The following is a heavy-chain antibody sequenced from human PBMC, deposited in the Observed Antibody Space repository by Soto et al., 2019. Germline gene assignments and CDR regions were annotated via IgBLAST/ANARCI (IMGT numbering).Heavy chain of an antibody. CDR3: TTGRYTFGLDS. D-gene: IGHD3-16*01. CDR2: VKSIADAGTT. CDR1: GITFSYAW. J-gene: IGHJ4*02. Sequence: PGGSLRLSCAASGITFSYAWMTWVRQVPGKGLEWVGRVKSIADAGTTTYAAPVKGRFSISRDDSNSTLFLQMNSLKIEDTAVYYCTTGRYTFGLDSWGQGILVTVSS. V-gene: IGHV3-15*01.